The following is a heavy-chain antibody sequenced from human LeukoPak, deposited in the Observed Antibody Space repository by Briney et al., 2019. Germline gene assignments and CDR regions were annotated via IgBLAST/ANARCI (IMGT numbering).Heavy chain of an antibody. V-gene: IGHV1-2*02. CDR1: GYTFTGYY. J-gene: IGHJ5*01. CDR2: INPNSGGT. D-gene: IGHD2-2*01. CDR3: ARDGGYCSSTSCSHSNWFDP. Sequence: ASVKVSCKASGYTFTGYYMHWVRQAPGQGLEWMGWINPNSGGTNYAQKFQGRVTMTRDTSISTAYMELSRLRSDDTAVYYCARDGGYCSSTSCSHSNWFDPWGQGTLVTVSS.